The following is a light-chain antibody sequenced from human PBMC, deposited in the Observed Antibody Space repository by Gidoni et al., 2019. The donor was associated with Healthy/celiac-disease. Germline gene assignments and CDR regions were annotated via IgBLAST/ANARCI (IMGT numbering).Light chain of an antibody. Sequence: IVFTQSPGTLSLSPGERATLSCRVSQSVSSSYLAWYQQKPGQAPRLLIYGASSRATGIPDRFSGSGSGTDFTLTISRLEPEDFAVYYCQQYGSSWTFGQGTKVEIK. CDR3: QQYGSSWT. V-gene: IGKV3-20*01. CDR1: QSVSSSY. J-gene: IGKJ1*01. CDR2: GAS.